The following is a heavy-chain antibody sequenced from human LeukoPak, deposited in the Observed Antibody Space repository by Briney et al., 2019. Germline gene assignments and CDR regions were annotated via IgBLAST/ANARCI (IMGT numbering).Heavy chain of an antibody. CDR3: AKEGEDIVVVPAATNFDY. D-gene: IGHD2-2*01. CDR2: IDGSGRDT. CDR1: RFTFSRYT. V-gene: IGHV3-23*01. J-gene: IGHJ4*02. Sequence: GGSLRLSCAASRFTFSRYTMSWVRQAPGKGLDWVSAIDGSGRDTYYADSVKGRFTISRDNSKNTLYLQMNSLRAEDTAVYYCAKEGEDIVVVPAATNFDYWGQGTLVTVSS.